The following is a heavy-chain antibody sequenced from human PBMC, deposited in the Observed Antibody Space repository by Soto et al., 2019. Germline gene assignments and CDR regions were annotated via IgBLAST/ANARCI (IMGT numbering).Heavy chain of an antibody. CDR1: GGTFSNYA. Sequence: QVQLVQSGAEVKKPGSSVKVPCQASGGTFSNYAISWVRQAPGQGLEWLGGIIPILGTANSAQKFQGRVTITADESTSTAYMELSRLRSEDTAVSYCARGRVVTAIPYFYYTMEVWGAGTTVTVSS. CDR3: ARGRVVTAIPYFYYTMEV. D-gene: IGHD2-21*02. J-gene: IGHJ6*04. CDR2: IIPILGTA. V-gene: IGHV1-69*01.